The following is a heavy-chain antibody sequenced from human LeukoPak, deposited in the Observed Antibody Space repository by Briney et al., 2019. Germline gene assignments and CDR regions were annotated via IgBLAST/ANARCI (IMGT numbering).Heavy chain of an antibody. J-gene: IGHJ4*02. CDR2: IKGDESDD. V-gene: IGHV3-7*01. CDR3: ARVADYDFLSGYYSPFDH. CDR1: GLSFSRYW. D-gene: IGHD3-3*01. Sequence: GGSLRLSCAASGLSFSRYWMTWVRQAPGKGLEWVANIKGDESDDYYVASVRGRFTISRDNARRSLYLQMNNLRAEDTGVYYCARVADYDFLSGYYSPFDHWGQGVLVIVSS.